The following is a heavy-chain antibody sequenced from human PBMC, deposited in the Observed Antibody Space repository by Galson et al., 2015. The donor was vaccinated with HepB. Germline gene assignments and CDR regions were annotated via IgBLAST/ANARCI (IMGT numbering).Heavy chain of an antibody. CDR1: GYTFTSYY. J-gene: IGHJ5*02. V-gene: IGHV1-46*01. Sequence: SVKVSCKASGYTFTSYYMHWVRQAPGQGLEWMGIINPSGGSTSYAQKFQGRVTMTRDTSTSTVYMELSSLRSEDTAVYYCARDRLSMVRGVITPNNWFDPWGQGTLVTVSS. CDR3: ARDRLSMVRGVITPNNWFDP. D-gene: IGHD3-10*01. CDR2: INPSGGST.